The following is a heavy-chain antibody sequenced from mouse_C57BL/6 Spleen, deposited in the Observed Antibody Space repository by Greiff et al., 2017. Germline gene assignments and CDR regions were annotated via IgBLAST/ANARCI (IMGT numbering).Heavy chain of an antibody. D-gene: IGHD1-1*01. V-gene: IGHV1-80*01. CDR2: IYPGDGDT. CDR3: AREGGTTVVNWYFDV. J-gene: IGHJ1*03. CDR1: GYAFSSYW. Sequence: SGAELVKPGASVKISCKASGYAFSSYWMNWVKQRPGKGLEWIGQIYPGDGDTNYNGKFKGKATLTADKSSSTAYMQLSSLTSEDSAVYFCAREGGTTVVNWYFDVWGTGTTVTVSS.